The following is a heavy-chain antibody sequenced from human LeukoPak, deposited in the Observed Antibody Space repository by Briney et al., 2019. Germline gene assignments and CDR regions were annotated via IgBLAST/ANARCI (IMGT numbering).Heavy chain of an antibody. CDR3: ARVYCSGGSCYSGPNYYYGMDV. D-gene: IGHD2-15*01. J-gene: IGHJ6*02. CDR2: ISGSGGDT. V-gene: IGHV3-23*01. Sequence: PGGSLRLSCAASGFTFSTYAMTWVRQAPGKGLEWVSSISGSGGDTYYAGSVKGRFTISRDNSKNTLYLQMNSLRAEDTAVYYCARVYCSGGSCYSGPNYYYGMDVWGQGTTVTVSS. CDR1: GFTFSTYA.